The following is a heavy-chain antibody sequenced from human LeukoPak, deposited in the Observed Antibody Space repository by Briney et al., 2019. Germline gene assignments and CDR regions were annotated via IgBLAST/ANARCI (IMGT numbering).Heavy chain of an antibody. Sequence: SETLSLTCAVYGENFSIYFYRWIRQPPGKGLEWIGEINHGGSTSYNPSLKSRVTISVDTSKNQFSLKLSSVTAADTAVYYCARGDFWSGYHWGQGTLVTVSS. V-gene: IGHV4-34*01. D-gene: IGHD3-3*01. CDR2: INHGGST. CDR3: ARGDFWSGYH. J-gene: IGHJ4*02. CDR1: GENFSIYF.